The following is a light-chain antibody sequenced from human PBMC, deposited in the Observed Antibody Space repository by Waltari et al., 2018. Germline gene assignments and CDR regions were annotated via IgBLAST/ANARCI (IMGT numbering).Light chain of an antibody. CDR1: QIITTW. CDR2: KSY. Sequence: DIQMTQSPSTLSASIVDRVTITCRASQIITTWLAWYQQKPGKAPKLLIYKSYTLESGVPSRFSGSGSGTEFTLTISSLQPDDFATYYCQQYNTYWTFGQGTKVEIK. V-gene: IGKV1-5*03. CDR3: QQYNTYWT. J-gene: IGKJ1*01.